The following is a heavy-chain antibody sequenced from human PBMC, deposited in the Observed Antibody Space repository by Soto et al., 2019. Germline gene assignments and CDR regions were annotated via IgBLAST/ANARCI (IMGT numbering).Heavy chain of an antibody. J-gene: IGHJ6*03. D-gene: IGHD2-15*01. V-gene: IGHV3-23*01. CDR2: ISDSGST. CDR3: AKGGEGYCSGTSCLYHMDA. CDR1: GFTFSSYA. Sequence: EVQLLESWGGLVQPGGSRRLSCAASGFTFSSYAMSWVRQAPGKGLEWVSTISDSGSTYYADSVKGRFTISRDISKNTLYVQMSSLRAEDTAVYYCAKGGEGYCSGTSCLYHMDAWGKGTTVTVSS.